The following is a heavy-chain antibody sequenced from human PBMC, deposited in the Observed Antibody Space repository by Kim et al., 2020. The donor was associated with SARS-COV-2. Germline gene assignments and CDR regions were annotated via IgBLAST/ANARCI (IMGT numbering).Heavy chain of an antibody. D-gene: IGHD3-10*01. CDR2: ISGSGGST. V-gene: IGHV3-23*01. CDR3: AKGSRGGSGKVNWFDP. Sequence: GGSLRLSCAASGFTFSSYAMSWVRQAPGKGLEWVSAISGSGGSTYYADSVKGRFTISRDNSKNTLYLQMNSLRAEDTAVYYCAKGSRGGSGKVNWFDPWGQGTLVTVSS. CDR1: GFTFSSYA. J-gene: IGHJ5*02.